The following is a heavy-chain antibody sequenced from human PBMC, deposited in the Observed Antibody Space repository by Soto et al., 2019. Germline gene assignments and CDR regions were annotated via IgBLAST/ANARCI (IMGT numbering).Heavy chain of an antibody. D-gene: IGHD1-26*01. CDR3: VLLAGLVGGATYYYGMDV. V-gene: IGHV5-51*01. CDR2: IYPGDSDT. J-gene: IGHJ6*02. CDR1: GYSFTSYW. Sequence: GESLKISCRGSGYSFTSYWIGWVRQMPGKGLEWMGIIYPGDSDTRYSPSFQGQVTISADKSISTAYLQWSSLKASVTAMYYCVLLAGLVGGATYYYGMDVWGQGTTVTVSS.